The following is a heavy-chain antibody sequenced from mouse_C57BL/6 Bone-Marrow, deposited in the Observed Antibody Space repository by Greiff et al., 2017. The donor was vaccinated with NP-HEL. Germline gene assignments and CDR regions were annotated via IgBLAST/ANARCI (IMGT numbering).Heavy chain of an antibody. Sequence: VKLQESGPELVKPGASVKISCKASGYAFSSSWMNWVKQRPGKGLEWIGRIYPGDGDTNYNGKFKGKATLTADKSSSTAYMQLSSLTSEDSAVYFCAIYYGHYWGQGTTLTVSS. J-gene: IGHJ2*01. CDR3: AIYYGHY. D-gene: IGHD2-1*01. CDR1: GYAFSSSW. CDR2: IYPGDGDT. V-gene: IGHV1-82*01.